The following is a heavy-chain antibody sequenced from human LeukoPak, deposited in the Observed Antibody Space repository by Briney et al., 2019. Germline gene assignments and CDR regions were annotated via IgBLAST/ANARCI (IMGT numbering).Heavy chain of an antibody. CDR2: IYYSGST. CDR1: GGSISSYY. CDR3: ARILTGYYTHFDP. D-gene: IGHD3-9*01. V-gene: IGHV4-59*08. Sequence: SETLSLTCTVSGGSISSYYWSWIRQPPGKGLEWIGYIYYSGSTNYNPSLKSRVTISVDTSKNQFSLKLSSVTAADTAVYYCARILTGYYTHFDPWGQGTLVTVSS. J-gene: IGHJ5*02.